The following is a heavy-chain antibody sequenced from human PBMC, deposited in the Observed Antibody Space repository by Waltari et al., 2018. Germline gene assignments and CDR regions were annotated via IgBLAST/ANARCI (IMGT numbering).Heavy chain of an antibody. CDR3: ARGAAAGKGAHWFDP. V-gene: IGHV1-8*01. D-gene: IGHD6-13*01. J-gene: IGHJ5*02. CDR1: GYTFTSYD. Sequence: QVQLVQSGAEVKKPGASVKVSCKASGYTFTSYDINWVRQATGQGLEWFGWMNPNSGNTGYAQKFQDRLIMTTDTSISTAYMELTSLTSEDTAVYYCARGAAAGKGAHWFDPWGQGTLVIVSS. CDR2: MNPNSGNT.